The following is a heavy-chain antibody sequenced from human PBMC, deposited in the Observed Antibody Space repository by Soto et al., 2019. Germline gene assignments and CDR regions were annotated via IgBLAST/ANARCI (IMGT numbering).Heavy chain of an antibody. CDR3: ATGVGWGCIYSLQY. CDR2: YVPEDGKT. D-gene: IGHD1-26*01. Sequence: QVQLEQSGAEVKKPGASVRVSCKISGSTLSEFSMHWVRQAPGKGLEWMGGYVPEDGKTIYAPKFQDRVIMTEDTSTDPAYMELSSLRSEDTAVYVCATGVGWGCIYSLQYWGQGTPVNASS. J-gene: IGHJ4*02. V-gene: IGHV1-24*01. CDR1: GSTLSEFS.